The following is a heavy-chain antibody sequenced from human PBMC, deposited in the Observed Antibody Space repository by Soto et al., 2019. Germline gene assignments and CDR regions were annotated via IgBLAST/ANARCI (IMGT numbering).Heavy chain of an antibody. D-gene: IGHD3-10*01. CDR3: ARGFGRFDY. CDR2: IDGSGTTK. V-gene: IGHV3-48*03. Sequence: EVQLLESGGGLVQPGGSLRLSCGVSGFTFNDFEMNWVRQATGKGLEWLAYIDGSGTTKKYAVSVRGRFTISRDNPTNSLFLQTSSLCSADAAIDYCARGFGRFDYWGQGTLVFVSS. J-gene: IGHJ4*02. CDR1: GFTFNDFE.